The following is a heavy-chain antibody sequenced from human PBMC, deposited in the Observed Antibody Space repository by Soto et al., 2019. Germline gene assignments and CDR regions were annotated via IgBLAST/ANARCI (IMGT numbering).Heavy chain of an antibody. V-gene: IGHV3-33*05. J-gene: IGHJ4*02. Sequence: QVQLVESGGGAVQPGTSLRLSCVGSGFTFRSYVIHWVRQAPGKGLEWVALTSYDGSNNFYGDSVNGRFTMSRHNARNTVELQMASLTCEDTVLYYCARGGTTGGLDVWGQGTLVSVSS. CDR3: ARGGTTGGLDV. D-gene: IGHD3-16*01. CDR1: GFTFRSYV. CDR2: TSYDGSNN.